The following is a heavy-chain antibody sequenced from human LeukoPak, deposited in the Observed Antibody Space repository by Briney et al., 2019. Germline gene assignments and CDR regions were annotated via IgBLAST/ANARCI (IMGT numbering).Heavy chain of an antibody. J-gene: IGHJ4*02. V-gene: IGHV3-23*01. Sequence: GGSLRLSCAASGFTFSSYAMSWVRQAPGKGLEWVSAISGSGGSTYYAGSVKGRFTISRDNSKNTLYLQMNSLRAEDTAVYYCAKGGKSYYDSSGYYSNFDYWGQGTLVTVSS. CDR3: AKGGKSYYDSSGYYSNFDY. CDR1: GFTFSSYA. D-gene: IGHD3-22*01. CDR2: ISGSGGST.